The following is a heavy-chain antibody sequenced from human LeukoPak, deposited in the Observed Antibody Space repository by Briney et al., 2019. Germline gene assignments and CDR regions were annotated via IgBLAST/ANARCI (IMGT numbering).Heavy chain of an antibody. D-gene: IGHD6-13*01. J-gene: IGHJ4*02. V-gene: IGHV3-9*01. CDR3: ARPTGSMFIAAAHSDYYFDY. CDR2: ISWNSGSI. CDR1: GFTFDDYA. Sequence: QPGRSLRLSCAASGFTFDDYAMHWVRQAPGKGLEWVSGISWNSGSIGYADSVKGRFTISRDNAKNSLYLQMNGLRAEDTAVYYCARPTGSMFIAAAHSDYYFDYWGQGTLVTVSS.